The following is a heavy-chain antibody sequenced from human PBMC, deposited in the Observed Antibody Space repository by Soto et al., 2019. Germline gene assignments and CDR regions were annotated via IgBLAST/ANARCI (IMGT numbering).Heavy chain of an antibody. Sequence: VSGPTLVNPTQTLTLTCTFSGFSLSTSGVGVGWIRQPPGKALEWLALIYWNDDKRYSPSLKSRLTITKDTSKNQVVLTMTNMEPVDTATYYCAHRRSVRYFEGKESDFDYWGQGTLVTVSS. CDR2: IYWNDDK. CDR1: GFSLSTSGVG. V-gene: IGHV2-5*01. D-gene: IGHD3-9*01. J-gene: IGHJ4*02. CDR3: AHRRSVRYFEGKESDFDY.